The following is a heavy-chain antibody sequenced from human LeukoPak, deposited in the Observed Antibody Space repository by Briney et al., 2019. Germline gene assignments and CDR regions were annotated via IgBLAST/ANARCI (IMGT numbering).Heavy chain of an antibody. V-gene: IGHV4-39*07. CDR2: IYYSGST. CDR1: GGSISSSSYY. J-gene: IGHJ5*02. Sequence: SETLSLTCTVSGGSISSSSYYWGWIRQPPGKGLEWIGSIYYSGSTYYNLSLKSRVTISVDTSKNQVSLKLSSVTAADTAVYYCARGNNGDYGEYNWFDPWGQGTLVTVSS. D-gene: IGHD4-17*01. CDR3: ARGNNGDYGEYNWFDP.